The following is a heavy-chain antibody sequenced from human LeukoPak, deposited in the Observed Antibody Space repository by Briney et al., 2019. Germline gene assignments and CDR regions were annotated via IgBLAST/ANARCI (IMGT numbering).Heavy chain of an antibody. J-gene: IGHJ4*02. Sequence: PGGSLRLSCAASGFTFSSYWMSWVRQAPGKGLEWVANIKQDGSEKYYVDSVKGRFTISRDNAKNSLYLQMNSLRAEDTAVYYCARGDNSGYYNIYIDYWGQGTLVTVSS. CDR2: IKQDGSEK. V-gene: IGHV3-7*04. CDR1: GFTFSSYW. CDR3: ARGDNSGYYNIYIDY. D-gene: IGHD3-22*01.